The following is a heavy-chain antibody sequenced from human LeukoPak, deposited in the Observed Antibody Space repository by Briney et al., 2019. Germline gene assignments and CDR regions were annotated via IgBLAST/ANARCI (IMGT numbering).Heavy chain of an antibody. V-gene: IGHV1-2*02. CDR2: INPNSGGT. D-gene: IGHD6-13*01. Sequence: ASVKVSCKASGYTFTGYYMHWVRQAPGQGLEWMGWINPNSGGTNYAQKFQGRVTMTRDTSISTAYMELRSLRSDDTAVYYCARDSLLKGSSWLYYYYGMDVWGQGTTVTVSS. CDR1: GYTFTGYY. CDR3: ARDSLLKGSSWLYYYYGMDV. J-gene: IGHJ6*02.